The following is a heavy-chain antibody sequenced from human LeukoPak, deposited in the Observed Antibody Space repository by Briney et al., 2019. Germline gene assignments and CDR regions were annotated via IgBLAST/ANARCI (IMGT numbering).Heavy chain of an antibody. CDR3: VKGKDLYGALDI. CDR2: IYNTGST. CDR1: GLTVSDNH. J-gene: IGHJ3*02. V-gene: IGHV3-66*03. Sequence: GGSLRLSCAAFGLTVSDNHMSWVRQAPGKGLEWLSVIYNTGSTYYPDSVRGRFTISRDNSKNTLFLQMDSLRVEDTAVYYCVKGKDLYGALDIWGQGTMVTVSS. D-gene: IGHD3-16*01.